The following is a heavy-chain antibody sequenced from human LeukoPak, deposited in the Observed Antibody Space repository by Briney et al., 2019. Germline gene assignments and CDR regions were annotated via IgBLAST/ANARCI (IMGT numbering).Heavy chain of an antibody. Sequence: ASVKVSCKVSGYTLTELSMHWVRQAPGKGLEWMGGFDPEDGETIYAQKFQGRVTKTEDTSTDTAYMELSSLRSEDTAVYYCATVLISSGWHDAFDIWGQGTMVTVSS. J-gene: IGHJ3*02. D-gene: IGHD6-19*01. CDR2: FDPEDGET. V-gene: IGHV1-24*01. CDR1: GYTLTELS. CDR3: ATVLISSGWHDAFDI.